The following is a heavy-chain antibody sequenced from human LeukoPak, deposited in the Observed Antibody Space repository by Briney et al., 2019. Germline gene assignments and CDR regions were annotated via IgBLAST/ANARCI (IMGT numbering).Heavy chain of an antibody. J-gene: IGHJ4*02. Sequence: GGSLRLSCAASGFTFSTYEMNWVRQAPGKGPEWVSSISSGGSYIYYADSVKDRFTISRDNAKKSLYLQMNSLRAEDTAVYYWARDEGNAFDSWGQGTLVTVSS. CDR2: ISSGGSYI. V-gene: IGHV3-21*01. CDR1: GFTFSTYE. CDR3: ARDEGNAFDS.